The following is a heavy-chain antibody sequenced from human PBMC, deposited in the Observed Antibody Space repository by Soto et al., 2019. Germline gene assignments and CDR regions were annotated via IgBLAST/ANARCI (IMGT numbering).Heavy chain of an antibody. Sequence: QLQLQESGPGLVKPSETLSLTCTVSGGSISSSSYYWGWIRQPPGKGLEWIGSIYYSGSTYYNPSLKSRVTISVDTSKNQFSLKLSSVTAADTAVYYCAYSSPKSSGDEYFQHWGQGTLVTVSS. CDR3: AYSSPKSSGDEYFQH. J-gene: IGHJ1*01. D-gene: IGHD6-19*01. CDR2: IYYSGST. CDR1: GGSISSSSYY. V-gene: IGHV4-39*01.